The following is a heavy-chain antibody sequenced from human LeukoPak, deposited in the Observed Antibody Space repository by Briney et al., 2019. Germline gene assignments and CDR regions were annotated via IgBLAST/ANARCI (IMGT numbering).Heavy chain of an antibody. CDR2: ISDDGNSD. Sequence: GGSLRLSCAASGFTFRSYAMSWVRQAPGKGLEWVAVISDDGNSDHYANSVKGRFTFSRDNSKNTLSLQMNSLRAEDTAVYYCAKDLAFCGGDCYSNYFDYWGQGTLVTVSS. CDR3: AKDLAFCGGDCYSNYFDY. D-gene: IGHD2-21*02. V-gene: IGHV3-30*18. CDR1: GFTFRSYA. J-gene: IGHJ4*02.